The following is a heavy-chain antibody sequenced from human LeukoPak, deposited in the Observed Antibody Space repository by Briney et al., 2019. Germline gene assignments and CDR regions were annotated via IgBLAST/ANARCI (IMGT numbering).Heavy chain of an antibody. CDR1: GFTFDDYG. Sequence: PGGSLRLSCAASGFTFDDYGMTWVRQAPGKGLEWVSGIKWDGGSTAYADSVKGRFTISRDNAKNSLYLQMNSLRAEDTAVYYCAKEGREYYYDSSAYSNYFDYWGQGTLVTVSS. CDR2: IKWDGGST. D-gene: IGHD3-22*01. CDR3: AKEGREYYYDSSAYSNYFDY. J-gene: IGHJ4*02. V-gene: IGHV3-20*04.